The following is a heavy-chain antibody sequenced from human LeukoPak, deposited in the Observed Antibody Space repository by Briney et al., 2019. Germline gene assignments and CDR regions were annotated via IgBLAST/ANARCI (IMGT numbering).Heavy chain of an antibody. V-gene: IGHV1-3*01. Sequence: ASVKVSCKASGYTFTSYAMHWVRQAPGQRLEWMGWINAGNGNTKYSQKFQGRVTITRDTSASTAYMELSSLRSEDTAVYYCARVTGYCSSTSCYPMDVWGKGTTVTVSS. CDR1: GYTFTSYA. CDR2: INAGNGNT. D-gene: IGHD2-2*01. CDR3: ARVTGYCSSTSCYPMDV. J-gene: IGHJ6*03.